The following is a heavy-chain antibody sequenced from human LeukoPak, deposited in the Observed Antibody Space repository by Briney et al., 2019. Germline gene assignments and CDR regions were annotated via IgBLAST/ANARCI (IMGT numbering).Heavy chain of an antibody. D-gene: IGHD3-22*01. Sequence: GGSLRLSCAASGFTFTIYAMTWVRQAPGKGLEWVSGIYGSGQTTYYADSVKGRFTISRDNSKNTLYLQMSSLRLGDTAVYYCAKGGPWVNYHSSGYYSYFDYWGQGTLVTVSS. CDR1: GFTFTIYA. CDR2: IYGSGQTT. CDR3: AKGGPWVNYHSSGYYSYFDY. J-gene: IGHJ4*02. V-gene: IGHV3-23*01.